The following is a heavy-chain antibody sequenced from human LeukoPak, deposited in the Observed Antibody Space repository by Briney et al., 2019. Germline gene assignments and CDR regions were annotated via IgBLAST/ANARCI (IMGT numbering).Heavy chain of an antibody. Sequence: GSLRLSCAASGFTFSNYGMHWVRQPPGKGLEWIGYIYYSGSTNYNPSLKSRVTISVDTSKNQFSLKLSSVTAADTAVYYCARGDSGYEFFDYWGQGTLVTVSS. CDR1: GFTFSNYG. CDR2: IYYSGST. V-gene: IGHV4-59*01. D-gene: IGHD5-12*01. J-gene: IGHJ4*02. CDR3: ARGDSGYEFFDY.